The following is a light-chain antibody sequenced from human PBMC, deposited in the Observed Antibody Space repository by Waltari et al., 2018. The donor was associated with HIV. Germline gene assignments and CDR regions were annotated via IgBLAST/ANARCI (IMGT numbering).Light chain of an antibody. V-gene: IGLV1-40*01. CDR1: SSNIGAGHD. CDR2: GYS. CDR3: QSFDSSLSNLVV. J-gene: IGLJ2*01. Sequence: QAVLTQPPSVSGAPGQRVTISCTGSSSNIGAGHDVHWYQQLPGTAPKLLIYGYSHGPSGVPDRFSGSKSGTSASLAIAGLQTEDEAVFYCQSFDSSLSNLVVFGGGTKVTVL.